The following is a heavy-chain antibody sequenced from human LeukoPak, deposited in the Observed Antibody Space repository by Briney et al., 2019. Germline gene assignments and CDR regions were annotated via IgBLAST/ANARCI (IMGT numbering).Heavy chain of an antibody. CDR2: IWHDGSNG. CDR3: ARDRFLAGVDV. V-gene: IGHV3-33*01. Sequence: PGGSLRLSCAASGXSFRSYGMHWVRQAPGKGLEWVAVIWHDGSNGYYADFVKGRFTISRDNSKNTVYLQVNSLRVEDTAIYYCARDRFLAGVDVWGQGTTVIVSS. D-gene: IGHD3-3*01. CDR1: GXSFRSYG. J-gene: IGHJ6*02.